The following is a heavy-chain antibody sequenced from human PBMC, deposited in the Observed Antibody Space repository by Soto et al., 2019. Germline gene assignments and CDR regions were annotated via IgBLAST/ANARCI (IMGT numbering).Heavy chain of an antibody. J-gene: IGHJ6*02. CDR3: ARDLLAKTLYSGPSYNAYYGLDV. V-gene: IGHV3-33*01. Sequence: QVQLVESGGGVVQPGRSLRLSCAASGFTFSSYGMHWVRQAPGKGLEWVAVIWYDGNNKYYADSMKGRFTISRDNSKNTLYLQMNSLRAEDTAVYYCARDLLAKTLYSGPSYNAYYGLDVWGQGTTVTVCS. D-gene: IGHD4-4*01. CDR2: IWYDGNNK. CDR1: GFTFSSYG.